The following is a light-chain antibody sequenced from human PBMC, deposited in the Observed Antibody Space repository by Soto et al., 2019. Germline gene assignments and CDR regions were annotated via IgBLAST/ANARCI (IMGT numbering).Light chain of an antibody. CDR3: SSYAGSNNYV. CDR2: EVN. CDR1: SSDVGGYNY. V-gene: IGLV2-8*01. J-gene: IGLJ1*01. Sequence: QSVLTQPPSVSGSPGQSVTISCTGTSSDVGGYNYVSWYQQHSGKAPKVMIYEVNKRPSGVPDRFSGSKSGNTASLTVSGLQAEDEADYYCSSYAGSNNYVFGTGTKFTVL.